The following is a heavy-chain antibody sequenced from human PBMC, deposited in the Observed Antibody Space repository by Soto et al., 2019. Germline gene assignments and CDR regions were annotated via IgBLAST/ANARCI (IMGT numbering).Heavy chain of an antibody. CDR2: ISSSSSTI. V-gene: IGHV3-48*01. D-gene: IGHD3-10*01. J-gene: IGHJ6*02. Sequence: GGSLRLSCAASGFTFDDYAMHWVRQAPGKGLEWVSYISSSSSTIYYGDSVKGRFTISRDNAKNSLYLQMNSLRAEDTAVYYCARDLSFGYYGMDVWGQGTTVTVSS. CDR3: ARDLSFGYYGMDV. CDR1: GFTFDDYA.